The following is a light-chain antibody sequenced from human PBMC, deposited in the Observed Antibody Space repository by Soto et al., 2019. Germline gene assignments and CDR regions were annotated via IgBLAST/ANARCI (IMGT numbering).Light chain of an antibody. CDR1: SSDVGGYNY. CDR2: DVS. Sequence: QSALTQPASVSGSPGQSIAIYCTGTSSDVGGYNYVSWYQQHPGKAPKLLINDVSNRPSGVSSRFSGSKSGNTASLTISGLQAEDEADYYCSSYTISSTYVFGTGTKVTVL. CDR3: SSYTISSTYV. V-gene: IGLV2-14*01. J-gene: IGLJ1*01.